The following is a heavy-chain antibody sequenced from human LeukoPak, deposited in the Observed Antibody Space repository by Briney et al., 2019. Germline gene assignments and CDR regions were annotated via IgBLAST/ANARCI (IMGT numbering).Heavy chain of an antibody. CDR2: ISAYNGNT. Sequence: ASVKVSCKASGYTFTSYGISWVRQAPGQGLEWMGWISAYNGNTNYAQKLQGRVTMTTDTSTSTAYMELRSLRSDDTAVYCCARDTMVRGGHYYGMDVWGQGTTVTVSS. CDR1: GYTFTSYG. CDR3: ARDTMVRGGHYYGMDV. D-gene: IGHD3-10*01. V-gene: IGHV1-18*01. J-gene: IGHJ6*02.